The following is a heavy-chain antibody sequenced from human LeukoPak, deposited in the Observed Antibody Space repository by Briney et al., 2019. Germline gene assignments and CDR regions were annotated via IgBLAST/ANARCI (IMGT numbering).Heavy chain of an antibody. CDR1: GFTFGRYW. D-gene: IGHD3-10*01. CDR2: IKQDGSEK. V-gene: IGHV3-7*03. CDR3: AREPYSSGSYQVDY. J-gene: IGHJ4*02. Sequence: GGSLRLSCAASGFTFGRYWMSWVRQVPRKGLEWVANIKQDGSEKYYVDSVKGRFTISRDNAKNSLYLQMNSLRAEDTAVYYCAREPYSSGSYQVDYWGQGTPVTVSS.